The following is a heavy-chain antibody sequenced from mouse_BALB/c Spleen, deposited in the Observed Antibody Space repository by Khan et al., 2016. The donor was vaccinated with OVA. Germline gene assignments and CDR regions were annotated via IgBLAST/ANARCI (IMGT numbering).Heavy chain of an antibody. J-gene: IGHJ3*01. Sequence: VQLKQSGPELVKPGASVKMSCKASGYTFTSYVMHWVKQKPGLGLEWIGYIYPFNDDTKYNEKFKGKATLTSDKSSSTAYMELSSLTSEDSAGYYCAPVGNYYVSFAYWGQGTLVTVSA. CDR1: GYTFTSYV. V-gene: IGHV1S136*01. CDR3: APVGNYYVSFAY. CDR2: IYPFNDDT. D-gene: IGHD1-1*01.